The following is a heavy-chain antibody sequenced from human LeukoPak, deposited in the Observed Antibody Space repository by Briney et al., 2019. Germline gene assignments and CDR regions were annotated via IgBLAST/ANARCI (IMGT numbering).Heavy chain of an antibody. CDR2: VYYSGST. Sequence: PSETLSLTCTVSGGSISSYYWSWIRRPPGKGLEWIGYVYYSGSTNYNPSLKSRVTISVDTSKNQFSLKLSSVTAADTAVYYCARATVGLRAFDIWGQGTMVTVSS. CDR3: ARATVGLRAFDI. D-gene: IGHD4-23*01. CDR1: GGSISSYY. V-gene: IGHV4-59*08. J-gene: IGHJ3*02.